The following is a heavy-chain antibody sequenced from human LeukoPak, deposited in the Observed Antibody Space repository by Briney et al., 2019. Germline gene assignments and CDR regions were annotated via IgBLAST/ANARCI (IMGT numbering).Heavy chain of an antibody. CDR2: IYSGGST. CDR1: GFTVSSNY. V-gene: IGHV3-66*01. CDR3: ASAPATYYGMDV. Sequence: GGSLRLSCAASGFTVSSNYMSWVRQAPGKGLEWVSVIYSGGSTYYADSVKGRFTISRDNSKNTLYLQMNSLRAEDTAVYYCASAPATYYGMDVWGQGTTVTVSS. J-gene: IGHJ6*02.